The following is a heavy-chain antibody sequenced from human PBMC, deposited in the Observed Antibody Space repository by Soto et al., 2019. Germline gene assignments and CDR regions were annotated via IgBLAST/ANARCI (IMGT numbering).Heavy chain of an antibody. Sequence: GGSLRLSCAASGFTFSSYAMTWVRLTPEKALEWVSTISGSGDNTYYADSVKGRFTISRDNSKNTVYVQMNSLRAEDTAKYYCAKADASGYNSLLFDYCGQGILVTVSS. J-gene: IGHJ4*02. CDR3: AKADASGYNSLLFDY. CDR1: GFTFSSYA. CDR2: ISGSGDNT. V-gene: IGHV3-23*01. D-gene: IGHD3-22*01.